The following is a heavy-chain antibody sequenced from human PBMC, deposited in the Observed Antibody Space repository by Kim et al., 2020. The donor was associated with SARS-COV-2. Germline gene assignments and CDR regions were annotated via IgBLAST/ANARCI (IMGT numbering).Heavy chain of an antibody. CDR3: AREETSDAFDI. CDR2: T. D-gene: IGHD4-17*01. V-gene: IGHV4-59*01. Sequence: TNYNPSLKSRVTISVDTSKNQFSLKLSSVTAADTAVYYCAREETSDAFDIWGQGTMVTVSS. J-gene: IGHJ3*02.